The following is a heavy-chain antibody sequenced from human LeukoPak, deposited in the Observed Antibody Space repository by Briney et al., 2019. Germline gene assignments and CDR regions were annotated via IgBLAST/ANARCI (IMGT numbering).Heavy chain of an antibody. J-gene: IGHJ4*02. CDR1: GGSISSSNW. Sequence: PSETLSLTCAVSGGSISSSNWWSWVRQPPGKGLEWIGEIYHSGSTNYNPSLKSRATISVDKSKNQFSLKLSSVTAADTAVYYCARSPQGYCSGGSCYIWGQGTLVTVSS. D-gene: IGHD2-15*01. CDR2: IYHSGST. V-gene: IGHV4-4*02. CDR3: ARSPQGYCSGGSCYI.